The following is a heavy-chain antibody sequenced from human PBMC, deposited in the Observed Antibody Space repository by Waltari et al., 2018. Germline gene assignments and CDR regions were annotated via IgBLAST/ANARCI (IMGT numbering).Heavy chain of an antibody. CDR2: VYSDVST. CDR1: GGSIRSRSYY. CDR3: ARVTAVTGTGGIDV. V-gene: IGHV4-30-4*01. D-gene: IGHD6-19*01. Sequence: QVQLQESGPGLVRPSQTLSLICTVYGGSIRSRSYYLSWVRQPPGKGLEWIGYVYSDVSTYYNPSLMGRVDISKHTSTNQVSLKLTSVTAADTAVYYCARVTAVTGTGGIDVWGQGTTVIVSS. J-gene: IGHJ6*02.